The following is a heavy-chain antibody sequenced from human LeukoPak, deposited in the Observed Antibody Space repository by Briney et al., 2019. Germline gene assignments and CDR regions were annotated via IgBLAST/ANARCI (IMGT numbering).Heavy chain of an antibody. V-gene: IGHV1-18*01. J-gene: IGHJ4*02. CDR1: GYTFTTFG. Sequence: GASVKVSCKASGYTFTTFGITWVRQAPRQGLEWMGWISTYNGNTNYAQNLQGRVTMTTDTSTSTAYMELRSLTSDDTAVYYCARVGADCSDGNCYWGQGTLVTVSS. CDR2: ISTYNGNT. CDR3: ARVGADCSDGNCY. D-gene: IGHD2-15*01.